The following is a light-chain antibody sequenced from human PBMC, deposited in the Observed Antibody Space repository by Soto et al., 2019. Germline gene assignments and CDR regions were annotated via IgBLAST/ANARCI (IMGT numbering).Light chain of an antibody. V-gene: IGKV1-5*01. J-gene: IGKJ2*02. CDR2: DAS. Sequence: DVQMTQSPSTLSASVVDRVTITCRSSQSISSWLAWYQQKPGKAPKLLIYDASSLESGVPSRFRGSGSGTEFTLTISSLQTDDFATYYGQQYNSYSRCTVGQRTKVEIK. CDR3: QQYNSYSRCT. CDR1: QSISSW.